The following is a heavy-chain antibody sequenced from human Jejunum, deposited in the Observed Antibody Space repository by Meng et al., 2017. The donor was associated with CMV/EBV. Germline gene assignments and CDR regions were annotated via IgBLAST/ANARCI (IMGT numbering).Heavy chain of an antibody. V-gene: IGHV3-30-3*01. CDR3: AREKRFTNYFDS. J-gene: IGHJ4*02. CDR1: CATLITYP. Sequence: ASCATLITYPMRWVRQAPGKGLEWVASLSNDGSTKYLADSVRGQFSMSRDISKNTVYLHMNNLRGEDTAVYYCAREKRFTNYFDSWGRGTRVTVSS. CDR2: LSNDGSTK.